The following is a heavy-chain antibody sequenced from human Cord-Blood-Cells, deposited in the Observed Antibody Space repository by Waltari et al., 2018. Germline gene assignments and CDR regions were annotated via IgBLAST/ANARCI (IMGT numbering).Heavy chain of an antibody. Sequence: QVQLVQSGAEVKKPGASVKVSCKASGYTFTGYYMHWVRQAPGQGLEWMGWINPNSGGTNYGQKLQGRVTRTRDTSISTAYMELSRLRSDDTAVYYCARRYSGSYRYWGQGTLVTVSS. CDR2: INPNSGGT. J-gene: IGHJ4*02. D-gene: IGHD1-26*01. CDR1: GYTFTGYY. CDR3: ARRYSGSYRY. V-gene: IGHV1-2*02.